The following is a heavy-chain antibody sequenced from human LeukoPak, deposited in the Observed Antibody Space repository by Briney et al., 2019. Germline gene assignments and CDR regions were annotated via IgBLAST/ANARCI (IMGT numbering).Heavy chain of an antibody. CDR1: RGSISTSY. J-gene: IGHJ4*02. CDR2: IYSSGST. V-gene: IGHV4-59*08. CDR3: AKGISGITYFDY. Sequence: SETLSLTCTVSRGSISTSYWSWIRLPPGKGLEWIGYIYSSGSTNYNPSLKSRVTISVDTSKNQFSLKLRSVTAADTAVYYCAKGISGITYFDYWGQGALVTVSS. D-gene: IGHD1-20*01.